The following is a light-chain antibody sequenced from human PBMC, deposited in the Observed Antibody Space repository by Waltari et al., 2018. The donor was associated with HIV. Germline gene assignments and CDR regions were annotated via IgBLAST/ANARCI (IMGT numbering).Light chain of an antibody. CDR2: GVS. CDR1: QNIKTF. J-gene: IGKJ5*01. Sequence: QLTQSPSSLSASLGNKVTITCRASQNIKTFLPWYQLRPGKAPRLLIYGVSALPTGVPSRLTGGGSGADFTLTINNLQPEDCASYFCQQTYSDSITFGPGTRVEI. V-gene: IGKV1-39*01. CDR3: QQTYSDSIT.